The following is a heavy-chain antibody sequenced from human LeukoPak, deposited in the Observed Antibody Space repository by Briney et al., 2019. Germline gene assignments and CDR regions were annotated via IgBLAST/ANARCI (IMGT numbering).Heavy chain of an antibody. CDR2: INPSGART. J-gene: IGHJ4*02. Sequence: ASVKVSCKASGYTFNMYGISWVRQAPGQGLEWMGIINPSGARTSYAQKFQGRVTMTRDTSTTTVYMELSSLRSEDTAVYYCARADRRRPPSSIGWYSENIFDYWGQGTLVTVSS. CDR3: ARADRRRPPSSIGWYSENIFDY. CDR1: GYTFNMYG. V-gene: IGHV1-46*02. D-gene: IGHD6-13*01.